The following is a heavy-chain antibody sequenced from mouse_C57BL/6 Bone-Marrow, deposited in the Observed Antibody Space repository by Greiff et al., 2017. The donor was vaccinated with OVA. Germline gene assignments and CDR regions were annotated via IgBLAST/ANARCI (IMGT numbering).Heavy chain of an antibody. CDR1: GYTFTSYW. CDR2: IDPNSGGT. Sequence: QVQLQQPGAELVKPGASVKLSCKASGYTFTSYWMHWVKQRPGRGLEWIGRIDPNSGGTKYNETFKSKATMTVDTPSSTAYMQLSSLTSDDAAVDDCAIYYYGSSRFYYAMDYWGQGTSVTVSA. D-gene: IGHD1-1*01. CDR3: AIYYYGSSRFYYAMDY. V-gene: IGHV1-72*01. J-gene: IGHJ4*01.